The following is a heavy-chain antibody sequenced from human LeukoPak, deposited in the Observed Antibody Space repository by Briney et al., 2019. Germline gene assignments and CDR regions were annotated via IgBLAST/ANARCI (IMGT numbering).Heavy chain of an antibody. V-gene: IGHV3-11*01. D-gene: IGHD6-19*01. CDR3: ASLEPGIAVAAY. J-gene: IGHJ4*02. CDR1: GFTFSDYY. Sequence: PGGSLRLSCAASGFTFSDYYMSWIRQAPGKGLEWVSYISSSGSTIYYADSVKGRFTISMDNAKNSLYLQMNSLRAEDTAVYYCASLEPGIAVAAYWGQGTLVTVSS. CDR2: ISSSGSTI.